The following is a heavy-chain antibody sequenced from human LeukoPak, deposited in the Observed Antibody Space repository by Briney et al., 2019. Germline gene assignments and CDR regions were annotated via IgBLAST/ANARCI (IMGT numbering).Heavy chain of an antibody. CDR2: NGRDTGII. CDR3: ARDKNWGFYQ. J-gene: IGHJ4*02. CDR1: GFIFTSYS. D-gene: IGHD7-27*01. Sequence: PGGCLRLSCAASGFIFTSYSMNWVRQAPGKGLECISYNGRDTGIISYADSVKGRFTISRDNAKNSLYLEKNSLRDEDTAVYFCARDKNWGFYQWGQGSLVTVSS. V-gene: IGHV3-48*02.